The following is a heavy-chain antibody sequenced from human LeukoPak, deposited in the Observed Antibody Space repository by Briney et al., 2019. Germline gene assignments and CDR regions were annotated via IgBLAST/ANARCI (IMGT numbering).Heavy chain of an antibody. Sequence: SETLSLTCTVSGGSISSSSYYWGWIRQPPGKGLEWIGEINHSGSTNYNPSLKSRVTISVDTSKNQFSLKLSSVTAADTAVYYCARVAAASTVTSWRLYYYYMDVWGKGTTVTVSS. V-gene: IGHV4-39*07. D-gene: IGHD6-13*01. CDR2: INHSGST. CDR1: GGSISSSSYY. J-gene: IGHJ6*03. CDR3: ARVAAASTVTSWRLYYYYMDV.